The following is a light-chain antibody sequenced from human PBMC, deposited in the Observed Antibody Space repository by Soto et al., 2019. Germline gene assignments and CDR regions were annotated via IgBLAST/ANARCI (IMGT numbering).Light chain of an antibody. J-gene: IGLJ1*01. CDR1: SSDVGGYDY. V-gene: IGLV2-8*01. Sequence: QSALTQPPSASGSPGQSVTISCTGTSSDVGGYDYVSWYQQHPGKAPKLMIYEVTIRPSGVSDRFSGSKSGNTASLTVSGLQAQDEAEYYCSSYTGGNPSYVFGTGTQVTVL. CDR2: EVT. CDR3: SSYTGGNPSYV.